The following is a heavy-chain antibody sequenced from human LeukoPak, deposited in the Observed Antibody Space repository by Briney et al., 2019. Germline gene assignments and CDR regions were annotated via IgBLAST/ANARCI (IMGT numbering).Heavy chain of an antibody. Sequence: GGSLRLSCAASGFTFSSYAMSWVRQAQGKGLEWVSAISGSGGSTYYADSVKGRFTISRDNSKNTLYLQMNSLRAEDTAVYYCAKDGTYDYGSGNFDYWGQGTLVTVSS. CDR3: AKDGTYDYGSGNFDY. CDR2: ISGSGGST. D-gene: IGHD3-10*01. J-gene: IGHJ4*02. V-gene: IGHV3-23*01. CDR1: GFTFSSYA.